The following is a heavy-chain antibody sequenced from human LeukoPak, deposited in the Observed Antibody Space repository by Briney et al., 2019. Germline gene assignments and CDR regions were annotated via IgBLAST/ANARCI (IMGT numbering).Heavy chain of an antibody. Sequence: GGSLRLSCAGSGFTPSSSAMSSVREAPGQGLEWVSTMGGSGGAGPYYADAVKGRFTVSRDNSRNTLYLPMNSLRAEDTAVYYCVKDRGGSPFYGMDVWGQGTTVTVSS. D-gene: IGHD1-26*01. CDR2: MGGSGGAGP. CDR3: VKDRGGSPFYGMDV. V-gene: IGHV3-23*01. CDR1: GFTPSSSA. J-gene: IGHJ6*02.